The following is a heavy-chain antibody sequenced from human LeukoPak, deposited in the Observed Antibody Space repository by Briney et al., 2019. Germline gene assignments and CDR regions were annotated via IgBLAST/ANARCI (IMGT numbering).Heavy chain of an antibody. V-gene: IGHV1-69*06. D-gene: IGHD2-15*01. J-gene: IGHJ4*02. CDR3: ARNSGYCSGGSCYYLDY. CDR2: IIPIFGTA. CDR1: GGTFSSYA. Sequence: SVKVSCKASGGTFSSYAISWVRQAPGQGLEWMGGIIPIFGTANYAQKFQGRVTITADKSTSTAYMELSSLRSEDTAVYYCARNSGYCSGGSCYYLDYWGQGTLVTVSS.